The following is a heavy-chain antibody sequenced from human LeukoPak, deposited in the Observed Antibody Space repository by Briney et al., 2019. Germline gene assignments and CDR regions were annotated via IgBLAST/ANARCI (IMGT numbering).Heavy chain of an antibody. Sequence: ASVKVSCKASGYTFTDYYMHWVRQAPGQGLQWMGWVNPNSAATKYPQEFQARVTMTRDTSISTAYMELSGLRSGDTAVYYCARDQQHLDFDYWGQGTLVTVSS. J-gene: IGHJ4*02. D-gene: IGHD6-13*01. CDR2: VNPNSAAT. V-gene: IGHV1-2*02. CDR1: GYTFTDYY. CDR3: ARDQQHLDFDY.